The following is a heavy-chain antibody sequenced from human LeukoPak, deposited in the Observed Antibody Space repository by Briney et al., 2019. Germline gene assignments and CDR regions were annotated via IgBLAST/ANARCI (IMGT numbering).Heavy chain of an antibody. V-gene: IGHV1-2*02. CDR3: ARAYCSSRSCSLFDY. CDR1: GYTFTGYY. J-gene: IGHJ4*02. D-gene: IGHD2-2*01. Sequence: GASVKFSCKASGYTFTGYYMHWVRQAPGLGLEWMGWINPNGGGTNYAQKFQGRVTMTTDTSVSTAYMELGGLRYDDTAVYYCARAYCSSRSCSLFDYWGQGTLVPVSS. CDR2: INPNGGGT.